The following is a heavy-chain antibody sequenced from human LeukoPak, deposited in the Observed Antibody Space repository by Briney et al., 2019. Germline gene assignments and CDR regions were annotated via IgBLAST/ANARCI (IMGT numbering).Heavy chain of an antibody. J-gene: IGHJ4*02. CDR2: ISSSSSYI. CDR1: GSTFSSYS. Sequence: GGSLRLSCAASGSTFSSYSMNWVRQAPGKGLEWVSSISSSSSYIYYADSVKGRFTISRDNAMNSLFLQMNSLIAEDAAVYYCARVGIRFLEQYYFDYWGQGTLVTVSS. D-gene: IGHD3-3*01. CDR3: ARVGIRFLEQYYFDY. V-gene: IGHV3-21*01.